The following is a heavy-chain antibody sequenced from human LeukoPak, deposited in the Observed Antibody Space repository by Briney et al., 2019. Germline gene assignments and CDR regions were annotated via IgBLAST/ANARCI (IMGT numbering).Heavy chain of an antibody. Sequence: ASVKVSCKASGYTFTSYGISWVRQAPGQGLEWMGWISAYNGNTNYAQKLQGRVTMTTDTSTSTAYMELRSLRSDDTAVYYCARVSYSSSSIGPAYYYYYMDVWGKGTTVTVSS. CDR2: ISAYNGNT. CDR3: ARVSYSSSSIGPAYYYYYMDV. D-gene: IGHD6-6*01. J-gene: IGHJ6*03. V-gene: IGHV1-18*01. CDR1: GYTFTSYG.